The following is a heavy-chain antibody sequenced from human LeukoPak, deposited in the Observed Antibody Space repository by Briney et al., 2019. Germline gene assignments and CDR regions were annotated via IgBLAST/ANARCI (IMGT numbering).Heavy chain of an antibody. J-gene: IGHJ4*02. V-gene: IGHV1-2*02. CDR1: GYTFTAFY. D-gene: IGHD1-26*01. CDR3: ARVEPIVGSRPTVDY. Sequence: VASVKVSCKASGYTFTAFYIQWLRQAPGQGLEWVGWINPNSGGTRYAQTFQGRVTLSRETSVSTAYMELERVTSDDTAVYYCARVEPIVGSRPTVDYWGQGTLVSVSS. CDR2: INPNSGGT.